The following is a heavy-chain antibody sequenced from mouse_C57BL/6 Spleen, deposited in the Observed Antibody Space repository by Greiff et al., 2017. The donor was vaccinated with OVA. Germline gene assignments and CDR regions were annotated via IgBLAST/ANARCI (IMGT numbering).Heavy chain of an antibody. CDR3: ARLDDGYSYTMDY. CDR1: GFSFTSYG. J-gene: IGHJ4*01. D-gene: IGHD2-3*01. V-gene: IGHV2-6*03. Sequence: VQLQESGPGLVAPSQCLSITCTVSGFSFTSYGVHWVRQPPGKGLEWLVVIWSDGSTTYNSALKSRLSISKDNSKSQVFLKMNSLQTDDTAMYYCARLDDGYSYTMDYWGQGTSVTVSS. CDR2: IWSDGST.